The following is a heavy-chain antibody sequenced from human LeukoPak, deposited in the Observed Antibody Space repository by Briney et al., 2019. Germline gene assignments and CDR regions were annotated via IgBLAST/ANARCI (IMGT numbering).Heavy chain of an antibody. Sequence: PGGSLRLSCAASGFTFSTYAMTWVRQAPGKGLEWVSSVGGSGYYSYYADSVKGRFTISRDNSKNTLYLQMNSLRAEDTALYYCARYGFYCSSTSCYIFDNWGQGTLVTVSS. CDR1: GFTFSTYA. V-gene: IGHV3-23*01. CDR3: ARYGFYCSSTSCYIFDN. D-gene: IGHD2-2*02. CDR2: VGGSGYYS. J-gene: IGHJ4*02.